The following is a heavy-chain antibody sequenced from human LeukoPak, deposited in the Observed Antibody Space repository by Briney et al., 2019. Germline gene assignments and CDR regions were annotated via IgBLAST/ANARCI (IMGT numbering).Heavy chain of an antibody. D-gene: IGHD1-26*01. CDR2: ISSSGSTI. J-gene: IGHJ4*02. Sequence: GGSLRLSCAASGFTFSSYSMNWVRQAPGKGLEWVSYISSSGSTIYYADSVKGRFTISRDNTKNSLDLQMNSLRAEDTAVYYCARGGSYQYFDYWGQGTLVTVSS. CDR1: GFTFSSYS. CDR3: ARGGSYQYFDY. V-gene: IGHV3-48*04.